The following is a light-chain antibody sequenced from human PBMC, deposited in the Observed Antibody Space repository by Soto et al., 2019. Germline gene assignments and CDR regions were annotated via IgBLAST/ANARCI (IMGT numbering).Light chain of an antibody. CDR3: QQSNNWPPLYT. CDR2: GAS. V-gene: IGKV3-15*01. J-gene: IGKJ2*01. Sequence: EIVMTQSPATLSVSPGERATLSCRASQSVSSNLAWYQQKPGQAPRLLIYGASTRATGIPARFSGSVSGTEFTLTISSLQSEVFAVYYCQQSNNWPPLYTFGQGTKLEIK. CDR1: QSVSSN.